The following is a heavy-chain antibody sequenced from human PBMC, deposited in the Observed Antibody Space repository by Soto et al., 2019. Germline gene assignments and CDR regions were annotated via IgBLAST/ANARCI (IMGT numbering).Heavy chain of an antibody. V-gene: IGHV1-69*13. D-gene: IGHD2-2*01. CDR1: GGAFGSCA. Sequence: GPPVKVSCKASGGAFGSCARTWVRQAPGQGLEWLGGIIPILNSPAYAQKFKARVVITADEITNTAYMELNSLRFDDTAVYYCAREAPYCTSATCPKFYDMDVWGQGTTVTVSS. CDR2: IIPILNSP. J-gene: IGHJ6*02. CDR3: AREAPYCTSATCPKFYDMDV.